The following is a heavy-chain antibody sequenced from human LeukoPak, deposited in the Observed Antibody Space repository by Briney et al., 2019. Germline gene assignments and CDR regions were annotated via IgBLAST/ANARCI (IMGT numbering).Heavy chain of an antibody. D-gene: IGHD6-19*01. CDR1: EFTFSNYA. CDR3: AKVRSSSAWYVGIDY. CDR2: TSDSGDNT. J-gene: IGHJ4*02. Sequence: PGGSLRLSCAASEFTFSNYAMTWVRQAPGKGLEWVSATSDSGDNTYYADSVKGRVTISRDNSKNTLYLQMNSLRAEDTAVYFCAKVRSSSAWYVGIDYWGQGTLVTVSS. V-gene: IGHV3-23*01.